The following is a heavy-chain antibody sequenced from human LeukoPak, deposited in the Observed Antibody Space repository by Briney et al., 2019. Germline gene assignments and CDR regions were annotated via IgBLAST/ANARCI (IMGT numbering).Heavy chain of an antibody. J-gene: IGHJ4*02. D-gene: IGHD2-15*01. CDR3: AKGYCSGGSCYSRFDY. CDR2: ISGSGGST. V-gene: IGHV3-23*01. CDR1: GFTFSSYA. Sequence: PGVSLRLSCAASGFTFSSYAMSWVRQAPGKGLELVSAISGSGGSTYYADSVKGRFTISRDNSKNTLYLQMNSLRAEDTAVYYCAKGYCSGGSCYSRFDYWGQGTLVTVSS.